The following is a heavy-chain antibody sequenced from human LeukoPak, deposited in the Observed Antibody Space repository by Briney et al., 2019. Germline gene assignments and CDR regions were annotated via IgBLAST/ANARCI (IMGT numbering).Heavy chain of an antibody. CDR3: VKDDVYYYDSGAYPY. CDR2: ISRGSGSI. CDR1: GFTFSSYS. D-gene: IGHD3-22*01. V-gene: IGHV3-21*01. Sequence: GGSLRLSCAASGFTFSSYSMNWVRQAPGKGLEWVSSISRGSGSIYYADSLKGRVTISRDNAKNSLSLQMNSLRVEDTAVYYCVKDDVYYYDSGAYPYWGQGTLVTVSS. J-gene: IGHJ1*01.